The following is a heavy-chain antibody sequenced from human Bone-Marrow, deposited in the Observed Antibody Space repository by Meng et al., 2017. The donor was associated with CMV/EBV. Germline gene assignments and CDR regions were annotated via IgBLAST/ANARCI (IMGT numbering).Heavy chain of an antibody. CDR1: GGTFSSYA. J-gene: IGHJ5*02. D-gene: IGHD6-6*01. CDR3: ARDLRVAARRRGWDNWFDP. Sequence: SVKVSCKASGGTFSSYAISWVRQAPGQGLEWMGGIIPILGIANYAQKFQGRVTITADKSTSTAYMELSSLRSDDTAVYYCARDLRVAARRRGWDNWFDPWGQGTLVTVPS. V-gene: IGHV1-69*10. CDR2: IIPILGIA.